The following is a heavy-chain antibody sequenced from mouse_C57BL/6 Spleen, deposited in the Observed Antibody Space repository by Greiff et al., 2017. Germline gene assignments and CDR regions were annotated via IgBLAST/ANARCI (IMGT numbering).Heavy chain of an antibody. CDR2: IYPGDGDT. Sequence: VQLQQSGAELVKPGASVKISCKASGYAFSSYWMNWVKQRPGKGLEWIGQIYPGDGDTNYNGKFKGKATLTADKSSSTAYMQLSSLTSEDSAVYFCARFYYYGSSYDFDYWGQGTTLTVSS. J-gene: IGHJ2*01. D-gene: IGHD1-1*01. V-gene: IGHV1-80*01. CDR3: ARFYYYGSSYDFDY. CDR1: GYAFSSYW.